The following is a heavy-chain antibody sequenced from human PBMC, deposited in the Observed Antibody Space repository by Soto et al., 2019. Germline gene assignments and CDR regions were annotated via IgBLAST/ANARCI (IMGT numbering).Heavy chain of an antibody. CDR3: ASHGYSYGYIDY. D-gene: IGHD5-18*01. J-gene: IGHJ4*02. Sequence: EVQLVETGGGLIQPGGSLRLSCAASGFTVSSNYMSWLRQAPGKGLEWVSVIYSGGSTYYADSVKGRFTISRDNSKNALYLQMNSVRAEYTAVYYCASHGYSYGYIDYWGQGTLVTVSS. CDR1: GFTVSSNY. CDR2: IYSGGST. V-gene: IGHV3-53*02.